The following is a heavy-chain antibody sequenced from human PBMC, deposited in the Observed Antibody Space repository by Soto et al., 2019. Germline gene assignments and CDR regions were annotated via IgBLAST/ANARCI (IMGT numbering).Heavy chain of an antibody. CDR2: IFHSGST. CDR3: AHRPIVGAAI. J-gene: IGHJ4*02. V-gene: IGHV4-4*02. D-gene: IGHD1-26*01. Sequence: QVQLQESGPGLVKPSGTLSLTCAVFGGSLSNSNWWTWVRQPPGKGLAWIGEIFHSGSTNYNSSLMGRVTISVDKANNQFSLKLSSVTTADTAVYYCAHRPIVGAAIWGQGTLVTVSS. CDR1: GGSLSNSNW.